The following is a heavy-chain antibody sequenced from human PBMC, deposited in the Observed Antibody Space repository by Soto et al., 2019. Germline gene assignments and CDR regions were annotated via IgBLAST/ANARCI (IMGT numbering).Heavy chain of an antibody. CDR2: IVVGSGNT. CDR3: AAVLAPVLIRFLEWLPRLAVAGPDY. Sequence: ASVKVSCKASGFTFTSSAVQWVRQARGQRLEWIGWIVVGSGNTNYAQKFQERVTITRDMSTSTAYMELSSLRSEDTAVYYCAAVLAPVLIRFLEWLPRLAVAGPDYWGQGTLVTVSS. V-gene: IGHV1-58*01. D-gene: IGHD3-3*01. J-gene: IGHJ4*02. CDR1: GFTFTSSA.